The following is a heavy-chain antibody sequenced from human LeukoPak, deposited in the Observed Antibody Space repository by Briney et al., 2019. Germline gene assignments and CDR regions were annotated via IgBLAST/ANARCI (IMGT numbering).Heavy chain of an antibody. CDR1: GFTFSSYG. D-gene: IGHD1-7*01. CDR3: ARSGGTGRDYYSGMDV. Sequence: PGGSLRLSCAASGFTFSSYGMHWVRQAPGKGLEWVAVIWYDGSNKYYADSVKGRFTISRDNSKNTLYLQMNSLRAEDTAVYYCARSGGTGRDYYSGMDVWGQGTTVTVSS. V-gene: IGHV3-33*01. CDR2: IWYDGSNK. J-gene: IGHJ6*02.